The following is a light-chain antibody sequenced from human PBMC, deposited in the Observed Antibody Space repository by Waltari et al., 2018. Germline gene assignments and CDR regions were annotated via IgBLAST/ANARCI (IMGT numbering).Light chain of an antibody. V-gene: IGLV8-61*01. Sequence: QTVVTQEPSLSVSPGGIVTLTCALSFGSLYSTSYASWYQQSPGQTPRTLVYKANIRSSGVPDRFSGSVLGNKAVLIITGAQAEDESTYYCLLYMGSGIWVFGGGTKLTVL. J-gene: IGLJ3*02. CDR2: KAN. CDR1: FGSLYSTSY. CDR3: LLYMGSGIWV.